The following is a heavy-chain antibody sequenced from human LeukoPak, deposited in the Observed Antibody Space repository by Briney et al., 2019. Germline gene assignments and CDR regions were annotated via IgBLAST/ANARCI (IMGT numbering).Heavy chain of an antibody. J-gene: IGHJ6*02. CDR1: GYTFTSYG. V-gene: IGHV1-18*01. CDR2: ISAYNGNT. D-gene: IGHD3-22*01. CDR3: ARDQHDSSGYYGSYYYGMDV. Sequence: ASVKVSCKASGYTFTSYGISWVRQAPGQGLEWMGWISAYNGNTNYAQKLQGSVTMTTDTSTSTAYMELRSLRSDDTAVYYCARDQHDSSGYYGSYYYGMDVWGQGATVTVSS.